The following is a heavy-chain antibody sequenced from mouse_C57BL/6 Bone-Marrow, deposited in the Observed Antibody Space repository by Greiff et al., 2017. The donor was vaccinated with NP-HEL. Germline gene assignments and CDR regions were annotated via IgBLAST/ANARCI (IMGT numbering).Heavy chain of an antibody. CDR3: YRGYDSLCYYADDY. D-gene: IGHD2-12*01. CDR2: IDPEDGET. Sequence: VQLQQSGAELVKPGASVKLSCTASGFNIKDYYMHWVKQRTEQGLEWIGRIDPEDGETKYASKFQGKATITADTSSNTAYLQLSSLTSEDTAVYYCYRGYDSLCYYADDYCDRGKSTSVTS. J-gene: IGHJ4*01. CDR1: GFNIKDYY. V-gene: IGHV14-2*01.